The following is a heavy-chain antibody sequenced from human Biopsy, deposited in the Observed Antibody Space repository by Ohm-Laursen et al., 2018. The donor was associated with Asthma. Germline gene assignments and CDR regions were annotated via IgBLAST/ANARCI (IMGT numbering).Heavy chain of an antibody. D-gene: IGHD2-2*01. J-gene: IGHJ4*02. CDR2: ISGYLENP. V-gene: IGHV1-18*04. CDR3: ARTYCTLNTCYASFDH. CDR1: GYSFELNG. Sequence: SVKVSCKVSGYSFELNGMSWVRQRPGQGLEWMGWISGYLENPNYAQKFQGRVNMTYDRSTNTAYMELKSLRTDDTAVYFCARTYCTLNTCYASFDHWGQGTLVAVSS.